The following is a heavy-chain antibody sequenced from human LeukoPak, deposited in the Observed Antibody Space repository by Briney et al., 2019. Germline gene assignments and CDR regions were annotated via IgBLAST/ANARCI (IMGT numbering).Heavy chain of an antibody. V-gene: IGHV1-18*01. D-gene: IGHD3-22*01. CDR2: ISAYNGNT. CDR3: ARDPYYYDGSGYPKIDY. Sequence: ASVKVSCKASGYTFTSYGISWVRQAPGQGLEWMGWISAYNGNTNYAQKLQGRVTMTTDTSTSTAYMELRSLRSDDTAVYYCARDPYYYDGSGYPKIDYWGQGTLVTVSS. J-gene: IGHJ4*02. CDR1: GYTFTSYG.